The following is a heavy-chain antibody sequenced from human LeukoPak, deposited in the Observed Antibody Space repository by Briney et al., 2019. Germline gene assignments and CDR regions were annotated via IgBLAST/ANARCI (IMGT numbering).Heavy chain of an antibody. J-gene: IGHJ4*02. D-gene: IGHD1-14*01. Sequence: GGSLRLSCVASGFTFSTYPMHWVRQAPGKGLECVSAINNDGGLTYYADSVKGRFTISRDNSKNTLCLQMGSLTAEDMAVYYCARPPFAYPGIAPPLDYWGQGTLVTVSS. CDR2: INNDGGLT. V-gene: IGHV3-64*02. CDR1: GFTFSTYP. CDR3: ARPPFAYPGIAPPLDY.